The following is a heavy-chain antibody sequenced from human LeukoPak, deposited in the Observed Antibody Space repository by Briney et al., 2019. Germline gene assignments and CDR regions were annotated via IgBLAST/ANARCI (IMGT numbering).Heavy chain of an antibody. J-gene: IGHJ4*02. CDR3: ARVDLRGYFFDY. CDR2: IYYSGNT. D-gene: IGHD2-15*01. CDR1: GGSIGDYY. Sequence: PSETLSLTCTVSGGSIGDYYWNWVRQPPGKGLEWIGYIYYSGNTNYNPSLKSRVTISIDTSKNQFSLKLSSVTAADTAVYYCARVDLRGYFFDYWGQGKLVTVSS. V-gene: IGHV4-59*01.